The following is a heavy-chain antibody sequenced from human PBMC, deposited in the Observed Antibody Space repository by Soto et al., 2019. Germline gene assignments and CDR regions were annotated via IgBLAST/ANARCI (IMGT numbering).Heavy chain of an antibody. CDR2: INRDGSRT. CDR3: AREPPGYDYGMDV. Sequence: EVQLVESGGGLVQPGGSLRLSCAGSGFTFSSYWMHWVRQAPGKGLVWVSRINRDGSRTSYADSVKGRFTISRDNAKNTLYLKMNSLKVEDTAVYYCAREPPGYDYGMDVWGQGATDTVYS. V-gene: IGHV3-74*01. CDR1: GFTFSSYW. J-gene: IGHJ6*02.